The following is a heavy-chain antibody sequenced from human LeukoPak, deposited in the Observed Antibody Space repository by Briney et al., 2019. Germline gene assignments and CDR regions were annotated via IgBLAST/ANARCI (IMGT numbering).Heavy chain of an antibody. D-gene: IGHD6-13*01. CDR1: GFTFSGSA. J-gene: IGHJ5*02. Sequence: PGGSLRLSCAASGFTFSGSAMHWVRQASGKGLEWVGRIRSKANSYATAYAASVKGRFTISRDDSKNTAYLQMNSLKTEDTAVYYCAKYRGYSSSWYLTANWFDPWGQGTLVTVSS. CDR2: IRSKANSYAT. V-gene: IGHV3-73*01. CDR3: AKYRGYSSSWYLTANWFDP.